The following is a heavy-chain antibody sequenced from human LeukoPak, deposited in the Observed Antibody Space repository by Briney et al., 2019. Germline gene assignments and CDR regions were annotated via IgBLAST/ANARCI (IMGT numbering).Heavy chain of an antibody. CDR3: ARHEYSSSSSSVDY. J-gene: IGHJ4*02. CDR1: GGSISSSSYY. V-gene: IGHV4-39*01. CDR2: IYYSGST. D-gene: IGHD6-6*01. Sequence: PSETLPLTCTVSGGSISSSSYYWGWIRQPPGKGLEWIGSIYYSGSTYYNPSLKSRVTISVDTSKNQFSLKLSSVTAADTAVYYCARHEYSSSSSSVDYWGQGTLVTVSS.